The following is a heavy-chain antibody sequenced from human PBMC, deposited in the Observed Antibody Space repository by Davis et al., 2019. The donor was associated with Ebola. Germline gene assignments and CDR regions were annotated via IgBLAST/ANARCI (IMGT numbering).Heavy chain of an antibody. Sequence: PGGSLRLSCAASGFTFSAYHMNWVRQAPGKGLEWVANIRDSEVTYYADSVKGRFTISRYKSKSTLYLQMDSLRAEDTALYYCAKEPSSGYAFVIWGQGTMVTVSS. V-gene: IGHV3-23*01. CDR3: AKEPSSGYAFVI. D-gene: IGHD3-22*01. CDR1: GFTFSAYH. J-gene: IGHJ3*02. CDR2: IRDSEVT.